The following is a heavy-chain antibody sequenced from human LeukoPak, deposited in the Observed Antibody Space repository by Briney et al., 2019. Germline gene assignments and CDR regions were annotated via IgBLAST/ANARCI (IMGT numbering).Heavy chain of an antibody. Sequence: GGSLRLSCAASGFTFSSYTMNWVRKAPGKGLEWVSLISSSSSYIFYADSVKGRFTISRDNAKKSLYLQMNSLRAEDTAVYYCARPLSGTTDFDYWGQGTLVAVSS. V-gene: IGHV3-21*01. CDR1: GFTFSSYT. D-gene: IGHD1-20*01. CDR2: ISSSSSYI. CDR3: ARPLSGTTDFDY. J-gene: IGHJ4*02.